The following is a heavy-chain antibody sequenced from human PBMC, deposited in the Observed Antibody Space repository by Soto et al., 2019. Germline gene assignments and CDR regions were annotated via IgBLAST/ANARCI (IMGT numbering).Heavy chain of an antibody. Sequence: EGQLVESGGGLVQPGGSLRLSCAASGVTFSNYWMHWVRQAPGKGLGWVSLIKTDGRSTTYADSVKGRFTISRDNAKTPVNRQMTPLGAEDRAVFYCEPGVGPSYAYWGQGALVTVS. CDR2: IKTDGRST. CDR1: GVTFSNYW. D-gene: IGHD3-10*01. CDR3: EPGVGPSYAY. V-gene: IGHV3-74*03. J-gene: IGHJ4*02.